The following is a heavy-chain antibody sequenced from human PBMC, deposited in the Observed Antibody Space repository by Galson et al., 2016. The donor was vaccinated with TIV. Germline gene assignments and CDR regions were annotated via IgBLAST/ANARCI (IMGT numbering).Heavy chain of an antibody. J-gene: IGHJ6*02. CDR3: ARDRVVDATYYYYYYGMDV. D-gene: IGHD2-15*01. V-gene: IGHV3-66*02. CDR2: ISDGGNT. CDR1: GLSVSINY. Sequence: SLRLSCAASGLSVSINYMTWVRQAPGKGLEWVSLISDGGNTYYPDSVKGRFTISRDNSKNTLYLQMNSLRVEDTAVYHCARDRVVDATYYYYYYGMDVWGQGTAVTVSS.